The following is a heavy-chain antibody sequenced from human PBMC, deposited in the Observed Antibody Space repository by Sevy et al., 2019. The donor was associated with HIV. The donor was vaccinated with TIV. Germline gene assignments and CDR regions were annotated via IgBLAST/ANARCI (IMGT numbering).Heavy chain of an antibody. J-gene: IGHJ4*02. CDR3: ARDGDYGSGSYYKNPFFDY. V-gene: IGHV1-18*04. CDR1: GYTFTSYG. Sequence: ASVKVSCKTSGYTFTSYGISWVRQAPGQGLEWMGWISAYNGNTNYAQKLQGRVTMTTDTSTSTAYMDLRSLRSDDTVVYYCARDGDYGSGSYYKNPFFDYWGQGTLVTVSS. CDR2: ISAYNGNT. D-gene: IGHD3-10*01.